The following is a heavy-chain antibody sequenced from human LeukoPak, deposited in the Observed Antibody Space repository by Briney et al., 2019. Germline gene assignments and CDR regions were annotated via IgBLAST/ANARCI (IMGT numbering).Heavy chain of an antibody. CDR1: GFTFSSYA. D-gene: IGHD2-2*01. J-gene: IGHJ3*01. CDR2: ISGSGNST. Sequence: PGGSLRLSCAASGFTFSSYAMTWVRQAPGKGLEWVSAISGSGNSTYYADSVKGRFTISGDNSKNTLYLQMNSLRGEDTAVYYCAKGPRCSSTSCYSMGAFDFWGQGTMVTVSS. CDR3: AKGPRCSSTSCYSMGAFDF. V-gene: IGHV3-23*01.